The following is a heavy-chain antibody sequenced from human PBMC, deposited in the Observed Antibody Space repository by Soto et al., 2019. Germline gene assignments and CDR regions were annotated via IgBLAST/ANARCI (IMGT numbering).Heavy chain of an antibody. J-gene: IGHJ5*02. V-gene: IGHV4-30-2*01. D-gene: IGHD3-22*01. CDR3: ARNYYDSSGYYSPFALYP. CDR2: IYHSGST. CDR1: GGSISSGGYS. Sequence: QLQLQESGSGLVKPSQTLSLTCAVSGGSISSGGYSWSWIRQPPGKGLEWIGYIYHSGSTYYNPSLKSGGTISVDRSKNQFPLKLSSVTAADTAVYYCARNYYDSSGYYSPFALYPWGQGTLVTVSS.